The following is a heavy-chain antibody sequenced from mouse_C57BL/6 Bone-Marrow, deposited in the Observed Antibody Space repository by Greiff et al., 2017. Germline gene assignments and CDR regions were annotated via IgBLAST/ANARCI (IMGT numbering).Heavy chain of an antibody. V-gene: IGHV14-4*01. CDR2: IDPENGDT. CDR3: TTRDYYGSSLAWFAY. J-gene: IGHJ3*01. CDR1: GFNIKDDY. D-gene: IGHD1-1*01. Sequence: VQLKQSGAELVRPGASVKLSCTASGFNIKDDYMHWVKQRPEQGLEWIGWIDPENGDTEYASKFQGKATITADTSSNTAYLQLSRLTSEATAVYYCTTRDYYGSSLAWFAYWGQGTLVTVSA.